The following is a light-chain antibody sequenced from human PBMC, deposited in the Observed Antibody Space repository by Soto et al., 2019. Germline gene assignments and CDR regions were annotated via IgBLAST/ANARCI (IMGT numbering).Light chain of an antibody. V-gene: IGLV2-14*01. Sequence: QSALTQPASVSGSPGQSITISCTGTSSDVGGYSYVSWYQQHPGKTPKLMIYEVSNRPSGVSHRFSDSKSGNTASLTISGLHTEDEADYYCSSFSSITREVFGGGTKLTVL. CDR2: EVS. J-gene: IGLJ2*01. CDR3: SSFSSITREV. CDR1: SSDVGGYSY.